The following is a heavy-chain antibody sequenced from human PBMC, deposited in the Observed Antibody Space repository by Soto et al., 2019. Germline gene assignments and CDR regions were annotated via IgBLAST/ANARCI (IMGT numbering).Heavy chain of an antibody. CDR3: AKDRAYSGYDYFDY. D-gene: IGHD5-12*01. CDR1: GFTFSSYG. CDR2: ISYDGSNK. Sequence: GGSLRLSCAASGFTFSSYGMHWVRQAPGKGLEWVAVISYDGSNKYYADSVKGRFTISRDNSKNTLYLQMNSLRAEDTAVYYCAKDRAYSGYDYFDYWGQGTLVTVSS. V-gene: IGHV3-30*18. J-gene: IGHJ4*02.